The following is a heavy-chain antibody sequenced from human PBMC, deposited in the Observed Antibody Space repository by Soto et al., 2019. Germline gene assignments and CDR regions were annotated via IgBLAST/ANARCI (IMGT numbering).Heavy chain of an antibody. D-gene: IGHD6-19*01. V-gene: IGHV1-69*13. J-gene: IGHJ4*02. CDR3: ATRLNGYSSARFDY. CDR2: IIPIFGTA. CDR1: GVTFSRDA. Sequence: ASVKVSCKASGVTFSRDAISWVRQAPGQGLEWMGGIIPIFGTANYAQKFQGRVTITADESTSTAYMELSSLRSEDTAVYYCATRLNGYSSARFDYWGQGTLVTVSS.